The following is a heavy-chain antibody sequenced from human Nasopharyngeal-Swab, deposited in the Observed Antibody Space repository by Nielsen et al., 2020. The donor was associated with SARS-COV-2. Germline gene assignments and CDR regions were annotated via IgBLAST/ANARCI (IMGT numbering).Heavy chain of an antibody. CDR3: ARHPTIFGVVHTPYYFYIDV. CDR1: GYSFSSHW. D-gene: IGHD3-3*01. Sequence: GESLKISCRGSGYSFSSHWITWVRQMPGKGLEWMGRIDPSDSFTTYNPSFQGHVTISADKSISTAYLQWGSLQASDTAVYYCARHPTIFGVVHTPYYFYIDVWGKGTTVTVSS. V-gene: IGHV5-10-1*01. CDR2: IDPSDSFT. J-gene: IGHJ6*03.